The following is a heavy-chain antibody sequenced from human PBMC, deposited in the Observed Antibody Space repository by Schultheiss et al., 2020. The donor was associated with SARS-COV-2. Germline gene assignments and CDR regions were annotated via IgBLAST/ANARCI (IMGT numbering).Heavy chain of an antibody. CDR1: GFTFSSYA. CDR2: IKSKTDGGTT. D-gene: IGHD6-19*01. CDR3: TTDRPPHTGYSSGWYAGKANYYYGMDV. Sequence: GGSLRLSCAASGFTFSSYAMSWVRQAPGKGLEWVGRIKSKTDGGTTDYAAPVKGRFTISRDDSKNTLYLQMNSLKTEDTAVYYCTTDRPPHTGYSSGWYAGKANYYYGMDVWGQGTTVTVSS. J-gene: IGHJ6*02. V-gene: IGHV3-15*01.